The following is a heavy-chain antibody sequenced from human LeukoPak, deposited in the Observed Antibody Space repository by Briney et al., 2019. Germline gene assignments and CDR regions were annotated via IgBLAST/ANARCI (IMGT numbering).Heavy chain of an antibody. J-gene: IGHJ3*02. CDR1: GRSVSSGSYY. Sequence: SETLSLTCTVSGRSVSSGSYYWSWIRQPPGKGLEWIGYTYYNGSTNYNSSLKSRVTISVDTSKNQFSLKLSSVTAADTAVYYCAIELRLRGRFDAFDIWGQGTMVTVSS. CDR3: AIELRLRGRFDAFDI. V-gene: IGHV4-61*01. D-gene: IGHD1-26*01. CDR2: TYYNGST.